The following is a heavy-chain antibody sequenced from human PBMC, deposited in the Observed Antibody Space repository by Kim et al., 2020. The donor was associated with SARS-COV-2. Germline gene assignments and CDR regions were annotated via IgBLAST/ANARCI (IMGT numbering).Heavy chain of an antibody. D-gene: IGHD1-26*01. CDR2: IWYDGSNK. CDR1: GFTFSSYG. J-gene: IGHJ3*02. CDR3: ARDGTFLTDDAFDI. V-gene: IGHV3-33*01. Sequence: GGSLRLSCAASGFTFSSYGMHWVRQAPGKGLEWVAVIWYDGSNKYYADSVKGRFTISRDNSKNTLYLQMNSLRAEDTAVYYCARDGTFLTDDAFDIWGQGTMVTVSS.